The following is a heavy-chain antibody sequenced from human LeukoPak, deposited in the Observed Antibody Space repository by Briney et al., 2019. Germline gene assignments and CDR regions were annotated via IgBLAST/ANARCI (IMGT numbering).Heavy chain of an antibody. Sequence: GGSLRLSCAASGFTLSSYSMHWVREAPGKGLEFVSAISKNGRNTYYGNSMKGRFTISRDISKNTLYLQMGSLRPEDMAVYYCARVDSGSACASWGQGILVTVSS. V-gene: IGHV3-64*01. D-gene: IGHD6-19*01. CDR3: ARVDSGSACAS. J-gene: IGHJ1*01. CDR2: ISKNGRNT. CDR1: GFTLSSYS.